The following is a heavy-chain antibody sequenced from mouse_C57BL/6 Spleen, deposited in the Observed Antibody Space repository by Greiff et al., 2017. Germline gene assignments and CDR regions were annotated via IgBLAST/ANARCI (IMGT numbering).Heavy chain of an antibody. J-gene: IGHJ2*01. CDR2: IDPSDSYT. CDR1: GYTFTSYW. V-gene: IGHV1-69*01. Sequence: QVQLKQPGAELVMPGASVKLSCKASGYTFTSYWMHWVKQRPGQGLEWIGEIDPSDSYTNYNQKFKGKSTLTVGKSSSTAYMQLSSLTSEDSAVYYCARDYGSSYGYWGQGTTLTVSS. CDR3: ARDYGSSYGY. D-gene: IGHD1-1*01.